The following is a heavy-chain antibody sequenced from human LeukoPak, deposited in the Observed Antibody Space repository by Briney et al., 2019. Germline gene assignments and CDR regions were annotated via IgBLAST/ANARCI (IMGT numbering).Heavy chain of an antibody. CDR3: ARDGCSGPSCHGNWFDP. CDR2: IHYSGST. D-gene: IGHD2-2*01. V-gene: IGHV4-31*03. CDR1: GGSISSGTYF. Sequence: PSQTLSLTCTVSGGSISSGTYFWSWIRRHPGKGLEWIGYIHYSGSTYNNPSLRSRVTISVDTSKNQFSLKLSSVTAADTAVYYCARDGCSGPSCHGNWFDPWGQGTLVTVSS. J-gene: IGHJ5*02.